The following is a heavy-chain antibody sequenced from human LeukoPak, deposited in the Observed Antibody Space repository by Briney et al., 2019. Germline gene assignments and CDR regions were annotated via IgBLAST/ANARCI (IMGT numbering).Heavy chain of an antibody. CDR2: IYYSGST. V-gene: IGHV4-59*01. D-gene: IGHD6-13*01. Sequence: TSETLSLTCTVSGGSISSYYWSWIRQPPGKGLEWIGYIYYSGSTNYNPSLKSRVTISVDTSKNQFSLKLSSVTAADTAVYYCARLAAAGTWFDPWGQGTLVTVSS. CDR1: GGSISSYY. CDR3: ARLAAAGTWFDP. J-gene: IGHJ5*02.